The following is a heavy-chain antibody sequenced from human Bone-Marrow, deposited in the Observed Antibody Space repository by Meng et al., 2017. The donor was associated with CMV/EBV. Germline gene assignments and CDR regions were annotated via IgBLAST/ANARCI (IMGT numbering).Heavy chain of an antibody. Sequence: GESLKISCTASGFTFSTYAVTWVRQAPGKGLEWVSAISGSGGSTYYADSVKGRFTISRDNSKNTLYLQMNSLRAEATAVYYCAKNGYGVFGVVNPNYYYYGMAVWGQGNTVTVSS. CDR2: ISGSGGST. CDR1: GFTFSTYA. D-gene: IGHD3-3*01. J-gene: IGHJ6*02. CDR3: AKNGYGVFGVVNPNYYYYGMAV. V-gene: IGHV3-23*01.